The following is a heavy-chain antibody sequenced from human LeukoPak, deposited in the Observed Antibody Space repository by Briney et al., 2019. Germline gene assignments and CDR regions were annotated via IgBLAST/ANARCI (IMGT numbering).Heavy chain of an antibody. CDR1: GGSFSGYY. J-gene: IGHJ5*02. V-gene: IGHV4-34*01. CDR2: INHSGST. D-gene: IGHD3-10*01. Sequence: PSETLSLTCAVYGGSFSGYYWSWIRQPPGKGLEGIGEINHSGSTNYNPSLKSRVTISVDTSKNQFSLKLSSVTAADTAVYYCARAGDYGSGSPKTRFDPWGQGTLATVSS. CDR3: ARAGDYGSGSPKTRFDP.